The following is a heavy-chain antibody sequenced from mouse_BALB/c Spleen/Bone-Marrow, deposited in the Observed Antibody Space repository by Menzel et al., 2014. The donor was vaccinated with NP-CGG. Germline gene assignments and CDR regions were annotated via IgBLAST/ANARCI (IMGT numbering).Heavy chain of an antibody. V-gene: IGHV1-80*01. J-gene: IGHJ4*01. CDR2: IYPGDGDT. Sequence: QVQLKESGAELVRPESSVKISCKAPGYAFSTYWMIWVKQRPGQGLEWIGQIYPGDGDTNYNGKFKGKATLTADKSSSTAYMQLSSLTSEDSAVYFCARGARSAMDYWGQGTSVTVSS. CDR3: ARGARSAMDY. CDR1: GYAFSTYW.